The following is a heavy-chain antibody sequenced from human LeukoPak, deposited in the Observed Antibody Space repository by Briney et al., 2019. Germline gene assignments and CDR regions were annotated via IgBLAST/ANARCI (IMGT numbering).Heavy chain of an antibody. CDR3: AKELGDGYNYPFDN. J-gene: IGHJ4*02. D-gene: IGHD5-24*01. CDR2: ISGSAAST. Sequence: GGSLRLSCPPSGFTFSSYAMSWVRQAPGKGLKWVSGISGSAASTYYADSVKGRFTIFRDNSKNTLYLQMNCLRAEDTAVYYCAKELGDGYNYPFDNWGQGTLVTVSS. V-gene: IGHV3-23*01. CDR1: GFTFSSYA.